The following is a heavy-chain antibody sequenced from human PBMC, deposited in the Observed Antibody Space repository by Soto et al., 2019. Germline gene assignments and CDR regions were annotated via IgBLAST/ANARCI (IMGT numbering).Heavy chain of an antibody. D-gene: IGHD3-16*02. J-gene: IGHJ4*02. V-gene: IGHV3-7*01. Sequence: PGGSLRLSCAASGFNFEDYAIHWVRQAPGKGLEWVADLKPDGTEINYVNSVKGRFTISRDSAKNSLYLQMSGLRAEDTAMYYCARGFRLGDLSLYRHLDSWGQGTLVTVSS. CDR1: GFNFEDYA. CDR3: ARGFRLGDLSLYRHLDS. CDR2: LKPDGTEI.